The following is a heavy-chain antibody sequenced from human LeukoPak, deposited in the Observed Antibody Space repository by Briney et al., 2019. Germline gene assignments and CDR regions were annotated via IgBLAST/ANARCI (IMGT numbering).Heavy chain of an antibody. J-gene: IGHJ4*02. D-gene: IGHD4-23*01. Sequence: SETLSLTCTVPGDSITSGSYCWSWIRHPAGKGLEWIAHIYTSGSTNYNPSLKSRVTMSLDTFKNQFSLKLSSVTAADTAVYYCARAQGYGGNFDYWGQGTLVTVSS. V-gene: IGHV4-61*09. CDR3: ARAQGYGGNFDY. CDR2: IYTSGST. CDR1: GDSITSGSYC.